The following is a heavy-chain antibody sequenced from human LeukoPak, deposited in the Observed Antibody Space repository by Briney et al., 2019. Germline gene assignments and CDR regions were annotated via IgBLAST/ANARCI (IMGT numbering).Heavy chain of an antibody. CDR1: GFTFSSYG. CDR2: IWYDGSNK. CDR3: AKDAATWSYHRWSYFDY. D-gene: IGHD1-26*01. Sequence: GGSLRLSXAASGFTFSSYGMHWVRQAPGKGLEWVAVIWYDGSNKYYADSVKGRFTISRDNSKNTLYLQMNSLRAEDTAVYYCAKDAATWSYHRWSYFDYWGQRTLVTVSS. V-gene: IGHV3-33*06. J-gene: IGHJ4*02.